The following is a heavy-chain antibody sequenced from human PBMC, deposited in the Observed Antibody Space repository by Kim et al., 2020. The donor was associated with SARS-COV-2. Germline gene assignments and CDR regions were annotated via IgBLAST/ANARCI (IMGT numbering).Heavy chain of an antibody. J-gene: IGHJ3*01. V-gene: IGHV3-48*03. Sequence: GGSLRLSCGASGFTFSSYEMNWVRQAPGKGLDWVAYVSSGGDTIYYADSVKGRFTISRDDAETSLYLQMNSLRAEDTAVYYCARDDSEGQLLGSFDLWGQGTMVTVSS. D-gene: IGHD2-2*01. CDR2: VSSGGDTI. CDR1: GFTFSSYE. CDR3: ARDDSEGQLLGSFDL.